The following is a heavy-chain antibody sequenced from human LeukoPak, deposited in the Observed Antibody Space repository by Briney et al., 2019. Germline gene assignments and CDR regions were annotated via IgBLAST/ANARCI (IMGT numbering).Heavy chain of an antibody. CDR1: GGSISSYY. Sequence: PSETLSLTCTVSGGSISSYYWSWIRQPPGKGLEWIGYIYYSGSTNYNPSLKSRVTISVDTSKNQFSLKLSSVTAADTAVYYCARVATYYDFWSGYRNFDYWGQGTLVTVSS. V-gene: IGHV4-59*01. D-gene: IGHD3-3*01. CDR3: ARVATYYDFWSGYRNFDY. J-gene: IGHJ4*02. CDR2: IYYSGST.